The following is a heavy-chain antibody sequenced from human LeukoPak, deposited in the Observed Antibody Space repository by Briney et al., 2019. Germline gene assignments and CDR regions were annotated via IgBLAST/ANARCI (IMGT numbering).Heavy chain of an antibody. J-gene: IGHJ4*02. CDR3: ARGTTMASFDY. D-gene: IGHD5-18*01. CDR2: IYTSGST. V-gene: IGHV4-61*02. Sequence: SETLSLTCLLSAGSTSIGSYYWSWIRQPAGKGLEWIGRIYTSGSTNYNTSLKSRVTISVDTSKNQFSPELSSVTAADTAVYYCARGTTMASFDYWGQGTLVTVSS. CDR1: AGSTSIGSYY.